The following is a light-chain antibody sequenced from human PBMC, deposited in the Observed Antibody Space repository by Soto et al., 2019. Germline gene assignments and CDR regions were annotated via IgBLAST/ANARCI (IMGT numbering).Light chain of an antibody. V-gene: IGLV2-14*03. CDR1: SSDVGGYDY. CDR2: DVS. J-gene: IGLJ1*01. CDR3: SSYTSSSLYV. Sequence: QSVLTKPSSVSGSPGQWITISCPRTSSDVGGYDYVSWYQHHPGKAPKLMIYDVSNRPSGVSNRFSGSRSGNTASLTISGLQAEDEADYYCSSYTSSSLYVFGTGTKVTVL.